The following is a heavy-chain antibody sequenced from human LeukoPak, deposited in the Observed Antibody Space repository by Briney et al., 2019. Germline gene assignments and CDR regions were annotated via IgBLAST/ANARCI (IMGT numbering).Heavy chain of an antibody. J-gene: IGHJ6*02. CDR2: ISSSSSYI. CDR3: ARGLRDRYGMDV. V-gene: IGHV3-21*01. CDR1: GFTFSSYS. Sequence: GGSLRLSCAASGFTFSSYSMNWVRQAPGKGLEWVSSISSSSSYIYYADSVKGRFTISRDNAKNSLYLQMHSLRVEDTAMYYCARGLRDRYGMDVWGQGTTVTVSS.